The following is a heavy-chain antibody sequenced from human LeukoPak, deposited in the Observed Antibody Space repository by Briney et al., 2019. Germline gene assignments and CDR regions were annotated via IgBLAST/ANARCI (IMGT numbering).Heavy chain of an antibody. V-gene: IGHV3-48*03. D-gene: IGHD3-10*01. CDR3: ARNVLLWFGELRESNWFDP. Sequence: GGSLRLSCAASGFTFSSYEMNWVRQAPGKGLEWVSYISSSGSTIYYADSVKGRFTISRDNAKNSLYLQMNSLRAEDTAVYYCARNVLLWFGELRESNWFDPWGQGTLVTVSS. J-gene: IGHJ5*02. CDR1: GFTFSSYE. CDR2: ISSSGSTI.